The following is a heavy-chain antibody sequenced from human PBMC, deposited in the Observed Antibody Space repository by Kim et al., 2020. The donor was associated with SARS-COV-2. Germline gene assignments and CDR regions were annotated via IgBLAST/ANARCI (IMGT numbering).Heavy chain of an antibody. V-gene: IGHV1-3*01. J-gene: IGHJ5*02. CDR2: ISAAKGNT. CDR3: ARCTTAGWFDL. Sequence: ASVKVSCKASGYTFTTYTIHWLRQAPGQRLEWMGWISAAKGNTKYSQKFQGRVTLTRDTSASTSYMELSSLRSEDTAVFYCARCTTAGWFDLWGQGTLGT. D-gene: IGHD1-1*01. CDR1: GYTFTTYT.